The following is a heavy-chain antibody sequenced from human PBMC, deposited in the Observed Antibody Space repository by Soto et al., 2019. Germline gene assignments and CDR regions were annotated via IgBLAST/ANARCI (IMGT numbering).Heavy chain of an antibody. CDR1: GFTFSSYA. CDR2: ISGSGGST. D-gene: IGHD3-3*01. Sequence: HPGGSLRLSCAASGFTFSSYAMSWVRQAPGKGLEWVSAISGSGGSTYYADSVKGRFTISRDNSKNTLYLQMNSLRAEDTAVYYCAKDLSYDFWSGPPVHDYWGQGTLVTVSS. CDR3: AKDLSYDFWSGPPVHDY. J-gene: IGHJ4*02. V-gene: IGHV3-23*01.